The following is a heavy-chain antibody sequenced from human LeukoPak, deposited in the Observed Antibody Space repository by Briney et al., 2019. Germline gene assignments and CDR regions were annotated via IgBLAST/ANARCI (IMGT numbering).Heavy chain of an antibody. Sequence: SETLSLTCTVSGGSISSYYWSWIRQPPGKGLEWIGCIYYSGYTNYKSSLKSRVTISVDTSKNQFSLKLSSVTAADTAVYYCASVRKGYCSSTSCYAKGYYYYYMDVWGKGTTVTISS. CDR3: ASVRKGYCSSTSCYAKGYYYYYMDV. CDR1: GGSISSYY. J-gene: IGHJ6*03. D-gene: IGHD2-2*01. V-gene: IGHV4-59*01. CDR2: IYYSGYT.